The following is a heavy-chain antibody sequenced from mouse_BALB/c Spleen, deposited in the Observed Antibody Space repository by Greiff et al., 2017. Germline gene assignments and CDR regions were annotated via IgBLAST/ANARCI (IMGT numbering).Heavy chain of an antibody. D-gene: IGHD2-1*01. CDR1: GFTFSDYY. Sequence: LVESGGGLVKPGGSLKLSCAASGFTFSDYYMYWVRQTPEKRLEWVATISDGGSYTYYPDSVKGRFTISRDNAKNNLYLQMSSLKSEDTAMYYCARGYYYGNYIFDYWGQGTTLTVSS. V-gene: IGHV5-4*02. CDR3: ARGYYYGNYIFDY. J-gene: IGHJ2*01. CDR2: ISDGGSYT.